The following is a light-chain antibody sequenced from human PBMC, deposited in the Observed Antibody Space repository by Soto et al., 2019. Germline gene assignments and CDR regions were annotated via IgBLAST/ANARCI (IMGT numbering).Light chain of an antibody. CDR3: QQYDSSPRT. CDR1: QSVSSY. Sequence: EIVLTQSPATLSLSPWERATLSCRASQSVSSYLAWYQQKPDQAPRLLIYGASTRATGIPDRFSGSGSGTDFTLTISRLEPEDFAVYYCQQYDSSPRTFGQGTKVDIK. V-gene: IGKV3-20*01. CDR2: GAS. J-gene: IGKJ1*01.